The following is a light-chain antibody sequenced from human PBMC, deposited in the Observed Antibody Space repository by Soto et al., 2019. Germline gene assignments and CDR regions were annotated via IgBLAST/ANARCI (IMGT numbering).Light chain of an antibody. CDR2: DVS. CDR1: SRDVGGYNH. J-gene: IGLJ1*01. Sequence: QSALAQPASVSGSPGQAITSSCTGTSRDVGGYNHVSWSQQHQGKVHKLMVYDVSNRPPGVYNRFSGSTPGNTASLTISGLQADDDLDYSSSSYTTRSTLYVFGNGTQVPV. V-gene: IGLV2-14*01. CDR3: SSYTTRSTLYV.